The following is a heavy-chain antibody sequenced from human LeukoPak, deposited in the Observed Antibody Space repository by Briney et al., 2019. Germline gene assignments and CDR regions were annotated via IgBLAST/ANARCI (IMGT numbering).Heavy chain of an antibody. CDR1: GYTFTSYG. D-gene: IGHD2-2*01. J-gene: IGHJ4*02. Sequence: VPVKVSCKASGYTFTSYGISWVRQAPGASLEWMGWISAYNCNTNYAQKLQGRVTMTTDTSTSTAYMELRSLRSDDTVVYYCARVGCSSTSCWYCDYWGQGTLVTVSS. V-gene: IGHV1-18*01. CDR2: ISAYNCNT. CDR3: ARVGCSSTSCWYCDY.